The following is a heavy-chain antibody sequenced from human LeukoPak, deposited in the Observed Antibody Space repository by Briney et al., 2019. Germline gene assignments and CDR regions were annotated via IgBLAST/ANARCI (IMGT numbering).Heavy chain of an antibody. V-gene: IGHV1-24*01. D-gene: IGHD3-16*01. CDR1: GYTLTELS. CDR2: FDPEDGET. CDR3: AAGGSFPYYFDY. Sequence: GASVKFSCKVSGYTLTELSMHWVRQAPGKGLEWMGGFDPEDGETIYAQKFQGRVTMTEDTSTDTAYMELSSLRSEDTAVYYCAAGGSFPYYFDYWGQGALVTVSS. J-gene: IGHJ4*02.